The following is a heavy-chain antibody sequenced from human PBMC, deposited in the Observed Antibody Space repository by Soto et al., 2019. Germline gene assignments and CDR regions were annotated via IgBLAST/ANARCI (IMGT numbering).Heavy chain of an antibody. CDR3: AKRIDYYDSSGYYSPLGMDV. J-gene: IGHJ6*02. D-gene: IGHD3-22*01. CDR1: GFTFSSYG. Sequence: PGGSLRLSCAASGFTFSSYGMHWVRQAPGKGLEWVAVISYDGSNKYYADSVKGRFTISRDNSKNTLYLQINSLRAEDTAVYYCAKRIDYYDSSGYYSPLGMDVWGQGTTVTVSS. CDR2: ISYDGSNK. V-gene: IGHV3-30*18.